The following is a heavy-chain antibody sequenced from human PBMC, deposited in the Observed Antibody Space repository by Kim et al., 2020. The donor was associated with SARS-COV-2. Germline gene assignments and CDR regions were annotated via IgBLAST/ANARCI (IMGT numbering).Heavy chain of an antibody. CDR2: ISYDGSNK. CDR3: ASPVGYCSSTSCYYPNY. D-gene: IGHD2-2*01. J-gene: IGHJ4*02. V-gene: IGHV3-30-3*01. Sequence: GGSLRLSCAASGFTFSSYAMHWVRQAPGKGLEWVAVISYDGSNKYYADSVKGRFTISRDNSKNTLYLQMNSLRAEDTAVYYCASPVGYCSSTSCYYPNYWGQGTLVTVSS. CDR1: GFTFSSYA.